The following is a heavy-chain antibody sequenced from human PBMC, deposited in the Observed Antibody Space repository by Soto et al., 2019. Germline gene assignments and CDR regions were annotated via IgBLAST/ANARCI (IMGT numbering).Heavy chain of an antibody. CDR2: IWYDGSNK. J-gene: IGHJ4*02. V-gene: IGHV3-33*01. D-gene: IGHD3-3*01. CDR3: AREKYLLAEGLAPLYYFDY. CDR1: GFTFSSYV. Sequence: QVQLVESGGGVVQPGRSLRLSCAASGFTFSSYVMHWVRQAPGKGLEWVAVIWYDGSNKYYADSVKGRFTISRDNSKNTRYLKMNSLRAADTAVYYCAREKYLLAEGLAPLYYFDYWGQGTLVTVSS.